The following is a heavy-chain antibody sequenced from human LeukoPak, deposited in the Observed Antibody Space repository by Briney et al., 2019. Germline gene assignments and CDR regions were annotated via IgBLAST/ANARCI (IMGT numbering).Heavy chain of an antibody. Sequence: PGGSLRLSCAASGFTFSGAWMSWVRQAPGKGLEWVGRIKSISDGGTTDYAAPVKGRFTISRDDSENTLYLQMNSLKTEDTAVYYCARYFGESGSQYYFDYWGQGTLVTVSS. V-gene: IGHV3-15*01. CDR2: IKSISDGGTT. D-gene: IGHD3-9*01. CDR1: GFTFSGAW. J-gene: IGHJ4*02. CDR3: ARYFGESGSQYYFDY.